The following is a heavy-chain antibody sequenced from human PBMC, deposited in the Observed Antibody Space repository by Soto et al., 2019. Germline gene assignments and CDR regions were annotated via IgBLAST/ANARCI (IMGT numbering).Heavy chain of an antibody. D-gene: IGHD3-22*01. CDR2: IYYNGRT. CDR3: ARVAVSAPPVSYYQGMDV. J-gene: IGHJ6*02. Sequence: SETLSLTCTVSGGSVSRANYYWSWIRQPPGKGLEWIGYIYYNGRTNYSPSLKSRVSISVDTSKNQFSLNLRSVTAADPAVYYCARVAVSAPPVSYYQGMDVWGQGTTVTVSS. V-gene: IGHV4-61*01. CDR1: GGSVSRANYY.